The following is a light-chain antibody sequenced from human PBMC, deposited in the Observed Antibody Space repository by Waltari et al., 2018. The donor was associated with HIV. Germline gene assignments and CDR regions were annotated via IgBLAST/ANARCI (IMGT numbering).Light chain of an antibody. CDR3: QSYDSSMSCVV. V-gene: IGLV1-40*01. Sequence: QSVLTQPPSVSGAPGQRVTLSCTGASSNIGAGYDVRWYQHLPGTAPKLLISGNNNRPSGVPDRFSGSKPGTSASLAITGLQPDDEADYYCQSYDSSMSCVVFGGGTKVTVV. J-gene: IGLJ2*01. CDR1: SSNIGAGYD. CDR2: GNN.